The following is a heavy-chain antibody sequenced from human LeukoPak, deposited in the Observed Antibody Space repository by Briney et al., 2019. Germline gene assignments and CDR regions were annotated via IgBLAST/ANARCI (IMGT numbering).Heavy chain of an antibody. CDR3: ARDPRGYNWNDVGYFDY. CDR1: GFTFSSYS. V-gene: IGHV3-21*01. D-gene: IGHD1-1*01. CDR2: ISSSSSYI. J-gene: IGHJ4*02. Sequence: GGSLRLSCAASGFTFSSYSMNWVRQTPGKGLEWVSSISSSSSYIYYADSVKGRFTISRDNAKNSLYLQMNSLRAEDTAVYYCARDPRGYNWNDVGYFDYWGQGTLVTVSS.